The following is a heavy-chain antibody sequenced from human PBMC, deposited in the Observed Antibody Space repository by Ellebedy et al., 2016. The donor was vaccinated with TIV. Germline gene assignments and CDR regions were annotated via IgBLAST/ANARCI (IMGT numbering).Heavy chain of an antibody. J-gene: IGHJ6*02. CDR3: ARDPRWGILTGYYYYYGMDV. CDR2: INAGTGST. Sequence: ASVKVSCKASGYIFTTYAMHWVRQAPGQRLEWMGWINAGTGSTKASQEFQDRVSITRDIPASTAYMELRSLRSEDTAVYYCARDPRWGILTGYYYYYGMDVWGQGTTVTVSS. D-gene: IGHD3-9*01. V-gene: IGHV1-3*01. CDR1: GYIFTTYA.